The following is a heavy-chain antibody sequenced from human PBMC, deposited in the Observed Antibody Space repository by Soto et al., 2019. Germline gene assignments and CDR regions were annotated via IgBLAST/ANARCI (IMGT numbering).Heavy chain of an antibody. V-gene: IGHV3-21*06. CDR1: GFIFSSSG. Sequence: EVQLVESGGGLVKPGGSLRLSCAASGFIFSSSGMNWVRQAPGKGLEWVSFISSSHSDIYYADSMKGRFTISRDNAKNLLYLQMNSLRAEDTAVYYWARGGGSSNPLDYWGQGTLVTVSS. CDR3: ARGGGSSNPLDY. D-gene: IGHD1-26*01. J-gene: IGHJ4*02. CDR2: ISSSHSDI.